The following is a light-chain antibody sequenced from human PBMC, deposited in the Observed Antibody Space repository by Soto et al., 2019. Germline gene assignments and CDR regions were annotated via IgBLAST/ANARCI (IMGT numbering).Light chain of an antibody. CDR3: QKFNNYPLT. CDR1: QSVSSNY. J-gene: IGKJ3*01. Sequence: ESVLTQSPGTLSLSPGERATLSCRASQSVSSNYLAWYQQKPGQAPRLLIYGASTRATGIPDRFSGSGSGTDFTLTISRLEPEDIATYYCQKFNNYPLTFGPGTKVDI. CDR2: GAS. V-gene: IGKV3-20*01.